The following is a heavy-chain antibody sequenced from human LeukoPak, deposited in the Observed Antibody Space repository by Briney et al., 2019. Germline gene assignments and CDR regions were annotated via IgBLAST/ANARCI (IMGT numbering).Heavy chain of an antibody. D-gene: IGHD3-10*01. CDR3: ARLNSGNLRGILY. CDR1: GYMFAAYY. Sequence: ASVKVSCKASGYMFAAYYTNWVRQSPGLGLEWLGWINPNSGGTNYAQRFQGRVTMTSDTSTSTAYLELNGLRSDDTAVYFCARLNSGNLRGILYWGQGSLVTVSS. CDR2: INPNSGGT. J-gene: IGHJ4*02. V-gene: IGHV1-2*02.